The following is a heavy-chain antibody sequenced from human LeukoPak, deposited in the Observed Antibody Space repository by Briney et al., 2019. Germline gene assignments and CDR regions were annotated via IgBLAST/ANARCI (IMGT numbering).Heavy chain of an antibody. CDR3: ARGRNIEMTTMSGGSDY. D-gene: IGHD5-24*01. CDR2: LNPNSGDT. J-gene: IGHJ4*02. V-gene: IGHV1-2*02. CDR1: GYAFTGYY. Sequence: ASVKVSCKASGYAFTGYYMHWVRQAPGHGLEWMGWLNPNSGDTNYAQKFQGRVSMTRDTSISTAYMDLSDLRSDDTAVYYCARGRNIEMTTMSGGSDYWGQGTLVTVSS.